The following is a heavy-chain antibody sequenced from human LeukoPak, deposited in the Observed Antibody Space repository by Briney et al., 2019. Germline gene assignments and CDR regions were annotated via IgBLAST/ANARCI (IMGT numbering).Heavy chain of an antibody. CDR3: ARERDDILTGYENWFDP. CDR2: IKQDGSEK. D-gene: IGHD3-9*01. V-gene: IGHV3-7*01. J-gene: IGHJ5*02. Sequence: AGGSLRLSCAASGFTFSSYWMSWVRQAPGKGLEWVANIKQDGSEKYYVDSVKGRFTISRDNAKNSLYLQMNSLRAEDTAVYYCARERDDILTGYENWFDPWGQGTLVTVSS. CDR1: GFTFSSYW.